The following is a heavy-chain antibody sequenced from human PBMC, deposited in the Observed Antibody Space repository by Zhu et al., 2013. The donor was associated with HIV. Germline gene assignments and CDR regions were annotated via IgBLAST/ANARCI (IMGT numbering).Heavy chain of an antibody. CDR2: INFNSGDT. V-gene: IGHV1-2*02. J-gene: IGHJ3*02. CDR3: VREFRLTGDRGAFDI. Sequence: QVQLVQSGAEVKKPGASVKVSCKASGHSLTDYFFHWVRQAPGQGLEWMGWINFNSGDTKPTQKFQGRVAMTRDTSINTFYMELRSLRSDDTALYYCVREFRLTGDRGAFDIWAKGQWS. D-gene: IGHD7-27*01. CDR1: GHSLTDYF.